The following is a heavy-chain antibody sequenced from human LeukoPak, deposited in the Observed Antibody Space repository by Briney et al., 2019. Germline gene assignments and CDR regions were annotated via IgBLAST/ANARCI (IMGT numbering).Heavy chain of an antibody. CDR1: GYTFTSYG. CDR3: ARYRTAAAFDY. V-gene: IGHV1-18*01. CDR2: ISAYNGNT. J-gene: IGHJ4*02. Sequence: ASVKVSCKAAGYTFTSYGFSWVRQAPGQGLEWMGWISAYNGNTKYAQKIHGRVTMTTDTSTSTAYMELRSLRSDDTALYYCARYRTAAAFDYWGQGTLVTVSS. D-gene: IGHD6-13*01.